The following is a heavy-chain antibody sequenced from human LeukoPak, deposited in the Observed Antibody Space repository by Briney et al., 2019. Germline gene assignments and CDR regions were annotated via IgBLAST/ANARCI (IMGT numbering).Heavy chain of an antibody. J-gene: IGHJ4*02. V-gene: IGHV4-59*01. Sequence: SETLSLTCTVSGGSISSYYWSWIRQPPGKGLEWIGYIYYTGYTNYNPSLKSRVTISVGTSKKQFSLKLNSVTAADTAVYYCARTYYYGSGSYWPFDYWGQGTLVTVSS. D-gene: IGHD3-10*01. CDR1: GGSISSYY. CDR2: IYYTGYT. CDR3: ARTYYYGSGSYWPFDY.